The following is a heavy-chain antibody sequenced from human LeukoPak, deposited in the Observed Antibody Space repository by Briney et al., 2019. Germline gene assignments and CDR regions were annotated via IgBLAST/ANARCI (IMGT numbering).Heavy chain of an antibody. Sequence: ASVKVSCKASGYTFIRYYIHWVRQAPGQGLEWMGIVNSSGDSTNYAQKFQGRVTMARDTSTSTVYMELSSLRSEDTAVYYCARWTTTYLDYWGQGTLVTVSS. J-gene: IGHJ4*02. CDR1: GYTFIRYY. D-gene: IGHD3/OR15-3a*01. CDR2: VNSSGDST. CDR3: ARWTTTYLDY. V-gene: IGHV1-46*01.